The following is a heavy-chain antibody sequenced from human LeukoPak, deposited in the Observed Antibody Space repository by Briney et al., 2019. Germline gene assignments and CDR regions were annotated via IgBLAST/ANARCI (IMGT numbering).Heavy chain of an antibody. J-gene: IGHJ4*02. CDR3: ARGRGSGWYWYFDY. CDR1: GGSFSGYY. D-gene: IGHD6-19*01. Sequence: SETLSLTCAVYGGSFSGYYWSWIRQPPGKGLEWIGEINHSGSTNYNPSLKSRVTISVDTSKNQFPLKLSSVTAADTAVYYCARGRGSGWYWYFDYWGQGTLVTVSS. V-gene: IGHV4-34*01. CDR2: INHSGST.